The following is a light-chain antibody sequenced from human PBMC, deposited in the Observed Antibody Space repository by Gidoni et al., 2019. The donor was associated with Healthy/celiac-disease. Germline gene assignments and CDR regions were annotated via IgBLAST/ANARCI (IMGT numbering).Light chain of an antibody. CDR3: QQRSNWT. Sequence: HPPPTLSLAPGEKATLSCRASQSVSSYLAWYQQKPGQAPRLLIYDASNRATGIPARFSGSGSGTDFTLTISSLEPEDFAVYYCQQRSNWTFGQGTKVEIK. CDR1: QSVSSY. V-gene: IGKV3-11*01. J-gene: IGKJ1*01. CDR2: DAS.